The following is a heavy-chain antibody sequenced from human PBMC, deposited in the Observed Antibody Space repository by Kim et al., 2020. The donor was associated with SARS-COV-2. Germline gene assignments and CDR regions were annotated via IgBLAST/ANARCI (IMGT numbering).Heavy chain of an antibody. CDR3: ARGAWSYNWFDP. CDR1: GFTLNTYS. Sequence: GGSLSLSCAASGFTLNTYSMNWVRQAPGKGLEWVSCISASGTNIYYADSVKGRFTISRDNAKNSLYLQMNSLTAEDTAVYYCARGAWSYNWFDPWGRGNL. V-gene: IGHV3-21*01. D-gene: IGHD1-26*01. J-gene: IGHJ5*02. CDR2: ISASGTNI.